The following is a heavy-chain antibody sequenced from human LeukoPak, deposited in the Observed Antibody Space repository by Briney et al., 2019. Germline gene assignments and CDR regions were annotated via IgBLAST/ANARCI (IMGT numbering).Heavy chain of an antibody. V-gene: IGHV3-23*01. J-gene: IGHJ4*02. D-gene: IGHD5-12*01. CDR2: ISANGAST. CDR1: GFTFDDYG. Sequence: PGGSLRLSCAASGFTFDDYGMSWVRQAPGKGLEWVSAISANGASTFYADSVKGRFTVSRDSSRDTLYLQMNSLRAEDTAVYFCVRKALGYRLGYGDYWGQGTLVTASS. CDR3: VRKALGYRLGYGDY.